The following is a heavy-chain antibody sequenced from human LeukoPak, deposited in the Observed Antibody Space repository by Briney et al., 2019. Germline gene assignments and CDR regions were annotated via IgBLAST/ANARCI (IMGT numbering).Heavy chain of an antibody. D-gene: IGHD1-14*01. CDR1: GLTFSTSG. J-gene: IGHJ4*02. CDR3: ATETNGRHYDY. Sequence: GGSLRLSCTTSGLTFSTSGFNWVRQAPGKGLDWVASIGPTGFDRYHADSIKGRFTISRDNANNFLYLQMDSLRAEDTAVYYCATETNGRHYDYWGQGTLLTVSS. V-gene: IGHV3-21*06. CDR2: IGPTGFDR.